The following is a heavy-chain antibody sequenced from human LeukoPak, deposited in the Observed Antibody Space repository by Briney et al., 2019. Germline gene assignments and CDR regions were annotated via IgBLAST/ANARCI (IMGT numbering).Heavy chain of an antibody. CDR3: ARGRSVGCSSINAFDI. CDR2: ISSSSSYI. J-gene: IGHJ3*02. Sequence: GGSLRLSCAASGFTFSSYSMKWVRQAPGKGLEGVSSISSSSSYIYYADSVKGRFTISRDNSKNSLYMQMNSLRAEERAVYYCARGRSVGCSSINAFDIWGQGTMVTVSS. D-gene: IGHD2-15*01. V-gene: IGHV3-21*01. CDR1: GFTFSSYS.